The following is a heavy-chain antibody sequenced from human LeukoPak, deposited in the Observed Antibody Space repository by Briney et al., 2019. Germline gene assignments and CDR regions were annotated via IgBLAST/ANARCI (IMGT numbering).Heavy chain of an antibody. CDR2: IYYSGST. CDR1: GGSISSSSYY. CDR3: ARDRVFYSSGWSYFDY. V-gene: IGHV4-39*02. J-gene: IGHJ4*02. D-gene: IGHD6-19*01. Sequence: SETLSLTCTVSGGSISSSSYYWGWIRQPPGKGLEWIGSIYYSGSTYYNPSLKSRVTISVDTSKNQFSLKLSSVTAADTAVYYCARDRVFYSSGWSYFDYWGQGTLVTVSS.